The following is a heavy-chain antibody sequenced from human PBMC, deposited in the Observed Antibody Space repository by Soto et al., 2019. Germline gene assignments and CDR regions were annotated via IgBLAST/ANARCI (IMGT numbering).Heavy chain of an antibody. D-gene: IGHD1-1*01. CDR3: ARGGTTGTTPPRGNWFDP. CDR2: INHSGST. V-gene: IGHV4-34*01. J-gene: IGHJ5*02. CDR1: CGSFSGYY. Sequence: SETLSLTCAGYCGSFSGYYWSWIRQPPGKGLEWIGEINHSGSTNYNPSLKSRVTISVDTSKNQFSLKLSSVTAADTAVYYCARGGTTGTTPPRGNWFDPWGQGTLVTVSS.